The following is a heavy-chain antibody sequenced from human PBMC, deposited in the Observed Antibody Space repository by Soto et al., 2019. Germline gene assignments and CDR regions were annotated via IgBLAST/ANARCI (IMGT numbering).Heavy chain of an antibody. Sequence: QVQLRESGPGLVKPSGTLSLTCTVSGGSSSRYFWSWIRQPPGEGLEWIGYIFYSGTTNYNPTRKSRVTILLDTSKNQFSLNLVSVTAADTAFYYCASGRGGTYDAFDIWGQGTLVSVSS. V-gene: IGHV4-59*01. J-gene: IGHJ3*02. CDR1: GGSSSRYF. CDR2: IFYSGTT. D-gene: IGHD1-26*01. CDR3: ASGRGGTYDAFDI.